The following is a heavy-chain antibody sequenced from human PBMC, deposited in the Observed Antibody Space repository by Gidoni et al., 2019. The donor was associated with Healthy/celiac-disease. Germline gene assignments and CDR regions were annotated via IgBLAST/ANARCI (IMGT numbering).Heavy chain of an antibody. J-gene: IGHJ3*02. Sequence: QVTLRESGPALVKPTQTLTLTCTFSGFSLSTSGMCVSWIRQPPGKALEWLALIDWDDDKYYSTSLKTRLTISKDTSKNQVVLTMTNMDPVDTATYYCARMGGYSYGRDAFDIWGQGTMVTVSS. CDR1: GFSLSTSGMC. CDR2: IDWDDDK. CDR3: ARMGGYSYGRDAFDI. V-gene: IGHV2-70*01. D-gene: IGHD5-18*01.